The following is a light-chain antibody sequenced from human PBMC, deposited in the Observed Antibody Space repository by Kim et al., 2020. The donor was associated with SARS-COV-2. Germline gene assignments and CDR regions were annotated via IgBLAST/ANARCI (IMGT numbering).Light chain of an antibody. V-gene: IGKV3-20*01. CDR1: QRVSSGY. CDR2: GAS. J-gene: IGKJ2*01. Sequence: CPGERATLACRASQRVSSGYLAWYQQKPGQAPRLLIYGASSRATGIPDRFSGSGSGTDFTLTISRLEPEDFAVYYCQQYGSSPMYTFGQGTKLEI. CDR3: QQYGSSPMYT.